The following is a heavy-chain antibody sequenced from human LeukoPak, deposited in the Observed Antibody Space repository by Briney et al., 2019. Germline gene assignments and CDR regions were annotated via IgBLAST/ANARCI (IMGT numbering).Heavy chain of an antibody. CDR2: IYSGGST. CDR3: ARDRPFCSSTSCPPSLDY. CDR1: GFTIRSNY. V-gene: IGHV3-53*01. D-gene: IGHD2-2*01. J-gene: IGHJ4*02. Sequence: PGGSLRLSCTASGFTIRSNYMSWVRQAPGKGLEWVSVIYSGGSTYYADSVKGRFTISRDNAKNTLYLQMNSLRAEDTAVYYCARDRPFCSSTSCPPSLDYWGQGTLVTVSS.